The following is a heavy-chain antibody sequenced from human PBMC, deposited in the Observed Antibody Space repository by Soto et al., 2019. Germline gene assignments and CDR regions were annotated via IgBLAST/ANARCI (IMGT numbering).Heavy chain of an antibody. J-gene: IGHJ6*02. CDR2: ISGSGGST. CDR1: GFTFSSYA. CDR3: AKDRISNWYYYYGMDV. Sequence: HPGGSLRLSCAASGFTFSSYAMSWVRQAPGKGLEWVSAISGSGGSTYYADSVKGRFTTSRDNSKNTLYLQMNSLRAEDTAVYYCAKDRISNWYYYYGMDVWGQGTTVTVSS. D-gene: IGHD4-4*01. V-gene: IGHV3-23*01.